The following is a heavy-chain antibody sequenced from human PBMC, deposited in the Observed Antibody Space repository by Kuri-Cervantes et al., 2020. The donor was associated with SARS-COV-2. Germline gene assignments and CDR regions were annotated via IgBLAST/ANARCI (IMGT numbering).Heavy chain of an antibody. CDR2: INAGNGNT. J-gene: IGHJ4*02. CDR3: ARTYCSSTSCPPGDY. Sequence: ASVKVSCKASGYTFTSYAMHWVRQAPGQRLEWMGWINAGNGNTKYSQKFQGRVTITRDTSASTAYMELSSLRSEGTAVYYCARTYCSSTSCPPGDYWGQGTLVTVSS. CDR1: GYTFTSYA. V-gene: IGHV1-3*01. D-gene: IGHD2-2*01.